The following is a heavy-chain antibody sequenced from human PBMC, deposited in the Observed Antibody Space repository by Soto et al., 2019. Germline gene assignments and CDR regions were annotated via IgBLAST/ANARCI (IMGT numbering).Heavy chain of an antibody. CDR2: ISAYNGNT. CDR1: GYTFTSYG. CDR3: ARDSGGEGIAAAGSYWYFDL. V-gene: IGHV1-18*01. D-gene: IGHD6-13*01. Sequence: QVQLVQSGAEVKKPGASVKVSCKASGYTFTSYGISWVRQAPGQGLEWMGWISAYNGNTNYAQKLQGRVTMTTDTTTSTDYMELRSLRSDDTAVYYCARDSGGEGIAAAGSYWYFDLWGRGTLVTVSS. J-gene: IGHJ2*01.